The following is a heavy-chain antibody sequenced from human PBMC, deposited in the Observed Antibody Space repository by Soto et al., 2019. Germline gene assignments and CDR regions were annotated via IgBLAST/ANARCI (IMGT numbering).Heavy chain of an antibody. Sequence: SETLSLTCTVSGGSISSSSYYWGWIRQPPGKGLGWIGSIYYMGSTYYNPPRKSRVTISVDPAKHQFSLKLSSVTAADTAVYYCARDSSGSYYYYYGMDVWGQGTTVTVSS. J-gene: IGHJ6*02. CDR1: GGSISSSSYY. V-gene: IGHV4-39*07. CDR2: IYYMGST. D-gene: IGHD1-26*01. CDR3: ARDSSGSYYYYYGMDV.